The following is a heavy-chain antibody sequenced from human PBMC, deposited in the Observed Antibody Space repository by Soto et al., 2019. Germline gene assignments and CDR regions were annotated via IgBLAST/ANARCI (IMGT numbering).Heavy chain of an antibody. CDR3: AREGAHTEDYYYYGMDV. V-gene: IGHV1-18*04. D-gene: IGHD2-21*01. Sequence: ASVKVSCKASGYTFTSYGISWVRRAPGQGLEWMGWISAYNGNTNYAQKLQGRVTMTTDTSTSTAYMELRSLRSDDTAVYYCAREGAHTEDYYYYGMDVWGQGTTVTVSS. CDR1: GYTFTSYG. J-gene: IGHJ6*02. CDR2: ISAYNGNT.